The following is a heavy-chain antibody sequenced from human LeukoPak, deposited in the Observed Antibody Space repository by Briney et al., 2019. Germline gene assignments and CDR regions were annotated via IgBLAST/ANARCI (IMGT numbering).Heavy chain of an antibody. CDR1: GGSISSSSYY. D-gene: IGHD2-15*01. V-gene: IGHV4-39*01. CDR2: IYYSGST. CDR3: ARPAHCSGGSCYSGYFDL. J-gene: IGHJ2*01. Sequence: SETLSLTCTVSGGSISSSSYYWGWIRQPPGKGLEWIGSIYYSGSTYYNPSLKSRVTISVDTSKNQFSLKLSSVTAADTAVYYCARPAHCSGGSCYSGYFDLWGRGTLVTVSS.